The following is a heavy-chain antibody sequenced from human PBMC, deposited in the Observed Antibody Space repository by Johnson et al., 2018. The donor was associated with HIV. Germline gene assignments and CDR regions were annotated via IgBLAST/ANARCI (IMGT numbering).Heavy chain of an antibody. V-gene: IGHV3-30-3*01. D-gene: IGHD6-19*01. CDR1: GLTFSNYA. J-gene: IGHJ3*02. CDR2: ISYDGSKK. CDR3: AKDGTPQWLGGGSAFDI. Sequence: QVQLVESGGGLVQPGGSLRLSCAASGLTFSNYAMSWVRQGPGKGLEWVAVISYDGSKKYYADSVKGRFTISRDNAKNSLYLQMNSLRAEDTALYYCAKDGTPQWLGGGSAFDIWGQGTMVTVSS.